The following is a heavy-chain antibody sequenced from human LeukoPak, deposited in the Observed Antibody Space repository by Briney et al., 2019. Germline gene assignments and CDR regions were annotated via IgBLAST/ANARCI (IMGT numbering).Heavy chain of an antibody. J-gene: IGHJ4*02. CDR1: GYTFTSYA. CDR3: ARGCSGSYCSL. V-gene: IGHV1-18*01. D-gene: IGHD2-15*01. Sequence: ASVKVSCKASGYTFTSYAISWVRQAPGQGLEWMGWIYKGNTNYAQKVQDRVTMTTDTSTSTAHMELRSLGFDDTAMYYCARGCSGSYCSLWGQGTLVTVSS. CDR2: IYKGNT.